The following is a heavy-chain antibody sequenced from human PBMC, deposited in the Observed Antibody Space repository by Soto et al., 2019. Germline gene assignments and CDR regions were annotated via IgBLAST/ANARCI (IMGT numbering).Heavy chain of an antibody. V-gene: IGHV3-7*04. J-gene: IGHJ4*02. D-gene: IGHD2-2*01. CDR3: AREIVVARGASYFDY. CDR1: GFTFSCTW. Sequence: RGSLRPSCLGSGFTFSCTWMTWVRQAPRKGLEWVGNIRQDGSEKNYVDSVKGRFTISRDNAKNSLYLQMNSLRAEDTAVYYCAREIVVARGASYFDYWGPGTLVTVSS. CDR2: IRQDGSEK.